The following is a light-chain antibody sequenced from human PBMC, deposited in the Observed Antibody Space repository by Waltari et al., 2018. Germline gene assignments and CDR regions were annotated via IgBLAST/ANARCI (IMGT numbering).Light chain of an antibody. V-gene: IGKV3-15*01. CDR3: QQYNEWPRT. Sequence: EVVLTQSPATLSVSPGERATLSCRASQSVDSFLAWYQQKDGQAPRLLVYGASTRATGIPTRFSGSGSGTEFTLSISSLQSEDFGIYYCQQYNEWPRTFGQGTRVEI. CDR1: QSVDSF. J-gene: IGKJ1*01. CDR2: GAS.